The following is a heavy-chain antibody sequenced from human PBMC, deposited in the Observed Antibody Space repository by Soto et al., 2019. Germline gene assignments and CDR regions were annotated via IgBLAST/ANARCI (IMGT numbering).Heavy chain of an antibody. CDR2: IYSGGST. CDR3: ARAPSKGPRFDY. CDR1: GFTVSSNY. Sequence: GGSLRLSCAASGFTVSSNYMSWVRQAPGKGLEWVSVIYSGGSTYYADSVKGRFTISRDNSKNTLYLQMNSLRAEDTAVYYCARAPSKGPRFDYWGQGTLVTVSS. V-gene: IGHV3-53*01. J-gene: IGHJ4*02.